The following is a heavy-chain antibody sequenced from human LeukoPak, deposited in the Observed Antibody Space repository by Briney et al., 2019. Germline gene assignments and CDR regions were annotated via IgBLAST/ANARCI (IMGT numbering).Heavy chain of an antibody. CDR2: IYASGST. CDR1: GGSISSYY. CDR3: ARDEAYCTSTSCDYYYMDV. J-gene: IGHJ6*03. Sequence: SETLSLTCTVSGGSISSYYWSWIRQPAGKGLEWIGRIYASGSTNYNPSLKSRVTMSVETSKNQFSLKLSSVTAADTAVYYCARDEAYCTSTSCDYYYMDVWGKGTTVTVSS. V-gene: IGHV4-4*07. D-gene: IGHD2-2*01.